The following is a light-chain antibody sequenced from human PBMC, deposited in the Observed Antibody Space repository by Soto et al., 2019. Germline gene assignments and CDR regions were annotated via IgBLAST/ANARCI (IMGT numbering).Light chain of an antibody. Sequence: QSVLTQPPSVSGAAGQRITISCTGSSSNIGAGYDVHWYQQLPGTVPKLLIFDNNNRPSGVPDRFSGSKSGTSASLAITGLQSEDEADYYCQSFDNSLGGSYIFGTGTKVTVL. CDR2: DNN. J-gene: IGLJ1*01. CDR3: QSFDNSLGGSYI. V-gene: IGLV1-40*01. CDR1: SSNIGAGYD.